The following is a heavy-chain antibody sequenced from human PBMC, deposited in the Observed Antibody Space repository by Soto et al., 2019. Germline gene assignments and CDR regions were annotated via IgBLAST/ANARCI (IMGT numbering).Heavy chain of an antibody. D-gene: IGHD4-17*01. Sequence: GGSLRLSCAASGFTVSSNHMSWVRQAPGKGLEWVSVIYSGGSTYYADFVKGRFTISRDNSKNTLYLQMDSLRAEDTAVYYCARSGPYGDYDYWGQGTLVTVSS. CDR3: ARSGPYGDYDY. J-gene: IGHJ4*02. CDR1: GFTVSSNH. V-gene: IGHV3-66*01. CDR2: IYSGGST.